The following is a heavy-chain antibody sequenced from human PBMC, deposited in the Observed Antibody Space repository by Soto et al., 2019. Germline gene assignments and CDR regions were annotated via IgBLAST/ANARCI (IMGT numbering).Heavy chain of an antibody. CDR3: ARDDDSSGYPDAFDI. D-gene: IGHD3-22*01. CDR2: IYNSGST. Sequence: SETLSLTCTVSGGSISSGGYYWSWIRQHPGKGLEWIAYIYNSGSTYYNPSLKSRVTISVDTSKNQFSLKLNSVTAADTAVYYCARDDDSSGYPDAFDIWGQGTMVTVSS. V-gene: IGHV4-31*03. CDR1: GGSISSGGYY. J-gene: IGHJ3*02.